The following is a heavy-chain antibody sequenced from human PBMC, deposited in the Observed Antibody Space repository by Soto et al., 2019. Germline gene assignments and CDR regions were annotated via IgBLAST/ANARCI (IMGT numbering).Heavy chain of an antibody. J-gene: IGHJ4*02. CDR1: GFTFSSYW. V-gene: IGHV3-7*05. CDR2: IKQDGSEK. CDR3: ARDGNDDFWSGYRWYYFDY. D-gene: IGHD3-3*01. Sequence: EVQLVESGGGLVQPGGSLRLSCAASGFTFSSYWMSWVRQAPGKGLDWVANIKQDGSEKYYVDSVKGRFTISRDNAKNSLYLQMNSLRAEDTAVYYCARDGNDDFWSGYRWYYFDYWGQGTLVTVSS.